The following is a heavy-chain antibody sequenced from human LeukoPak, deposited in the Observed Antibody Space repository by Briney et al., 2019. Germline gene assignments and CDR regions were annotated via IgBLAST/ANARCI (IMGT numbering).Heavy chain of an antibody. Sequence: ASVEVSCKASGYTFTGYYMHWVRQAPGQGLEWMGRINPNSGGTNYAQKFQGRVTMTRDTPISTAYMELSRLRSDDTAVYYCARGALLRRQQLVRVNWFDPWGQGTLVTVSS. CDR1: GYTFTGYY. CDR3: ARGALLRRQQLVRVNWFDP. V-gene: IGHV1-2*06. D-gene: IGHD6-13*01. CDR2: INPNSGGT. J-gene: IGHJ5*02.